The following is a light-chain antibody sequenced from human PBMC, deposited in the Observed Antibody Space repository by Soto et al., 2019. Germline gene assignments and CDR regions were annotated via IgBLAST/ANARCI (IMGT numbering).Light chain of an antibody. V-gene: IGKV1-5*01. Sequence: DIQMTQSPSTLSASVGDTVTITFRAKWTISRWLAWYQQKPGTPTRLLNYTASTLESGVPSRFSASGSGKEFPLTISSLHPDDFATYYCQEYNNYWTFGQGTKVDIK. CDR1: WTISRW. CDR2: TAS. CDR3: QEYNNYWT. J-gene: IGKJ1*01.